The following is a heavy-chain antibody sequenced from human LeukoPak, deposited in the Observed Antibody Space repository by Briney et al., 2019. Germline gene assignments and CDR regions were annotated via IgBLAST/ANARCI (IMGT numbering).Heavy chain of an antibody. V-gene: IGHV4-39*07. Sequence: SETLSLTCTVSGGSISSSSYYWGWIRQPPGKGLEWIGGIYYSGSTYYNPSLKSRVTISVDTSKNQFSLKLSSVTAADTAVYYCARVRVVGATHDYWGQGTLVTVSS. CDR2: IYYSGST. D-gene: IGHD1-26*01. CDR1: GGSISSSSYY. CDR3: ARVRVVGATHDY. J-gene: IGHJ4*02.